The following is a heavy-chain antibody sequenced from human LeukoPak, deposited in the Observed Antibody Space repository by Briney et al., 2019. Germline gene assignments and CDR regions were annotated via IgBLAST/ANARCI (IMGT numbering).Heavy chain of an antibody. Sequence: SETLSLTRTVSGGSISSYYLSWIRQPPGKGLEWIGYIYYSGSTNYNPSLKSRVTISVDTSKNQFSLKLSSVTAADTAVYYCARAYYYDSSGYYRADAFDIWGQGTMVTVSS. J-gene: IGHJ3*02. D-gene: IGHD3-22*01. V-gene: IGHV4-59*01. CDR1: GGSISSYY. CDR3: ARAYYYDSSGYYRADAFDI. CDR2: IYYSGST.